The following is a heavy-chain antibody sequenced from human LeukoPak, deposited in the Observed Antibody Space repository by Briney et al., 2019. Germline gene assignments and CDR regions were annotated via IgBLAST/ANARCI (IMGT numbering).Heavy chain of an antibody. D-gene: IGHD3-22*01. V-gene: IGHV4-39*01. CDR1: GGSISSRSYY. J-gene: IGHJ4*02. CDR2: IHYSGST. Sequence: SETLSLTCTVSGGSISSRSYYWGWIRQPPGKGLEWIGNIHYSGSTYYNPSLKRRVTISEDTSKNQFSLKVSTVTAADTAVYYCARYDGSAFGFDYWGLGTLVTVSS. CDR3: ARYDGSAFGFDY.